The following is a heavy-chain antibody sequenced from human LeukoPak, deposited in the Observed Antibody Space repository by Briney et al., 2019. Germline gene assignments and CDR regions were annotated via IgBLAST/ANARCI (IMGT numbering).Heavy chain of an antibody. Sequence: GGSLRLSCAASGFTVSSNYMSWVRQAPGKGLEWVSVIYSGGSTYYADSVKGRFTISRDNSKNTLYLQMNSLRAEDTAVYYCAREIVVAGTDYWGQGTLVTVSS. CDR2: IYSGGST. CDR3: AREIVVAGTDY. J-gene: IGHJ4*02. D-gene: IGHD6-19*01. V-gene: IGHV3-66*02. CDR1: GFTVSSNY.